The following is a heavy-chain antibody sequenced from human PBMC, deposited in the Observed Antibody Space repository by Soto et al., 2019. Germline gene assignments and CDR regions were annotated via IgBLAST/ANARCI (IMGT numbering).Heavy chain of an antibody. CDR1: GYTFTSYG. Sequence: QVQLVQSGAEVKKPGASVKVSCKASGYTFTSYGISWVRQAPGQGLEWVGWISTHKGNTNYAQKLKGRVTMTTDTCTRTAYMELKSLRSDDTAVYYCARIDKSSGFWRQGTLVIVSS. CDR2: ISTHKGNT. J-gene: IGHJ4*02. V-gene: IGHV1-18*04. CDR3: ARIDKSSGF. D-gene: IGHD6-19*01.